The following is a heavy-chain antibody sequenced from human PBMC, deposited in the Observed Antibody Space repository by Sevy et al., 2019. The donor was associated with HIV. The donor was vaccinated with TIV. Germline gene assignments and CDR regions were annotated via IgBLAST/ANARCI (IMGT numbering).Heavy chain of an antibody. CDR3: VAANSWEDY. J-gene: IGHJ4*02. CDR1: GYTFSNYW. CDR2: VNSDGST. V-gene: IGHV3-74*01. D-gene: IGHD6-13*01. Sequence: GGSLRLSCEGSGYTFSNYWMHWVRQAPGKGLEWVSPVNSDGSTAYADSVKGRFTISRDNAENTKSLQMNSLRAEDTALYYCVAANSWEDYWGQGTLVTVSS.